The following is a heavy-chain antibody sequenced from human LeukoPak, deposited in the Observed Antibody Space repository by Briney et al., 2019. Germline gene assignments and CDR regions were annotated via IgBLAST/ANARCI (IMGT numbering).Heavy chain of an antibody. CDR2: IYTSGST. V-gene: IGHV4-61*02. Sequence: SETLSLTCTVSGGSISSGSYYWSWIRQPAGKGLEWIGRIYTSGSTNYNPSLKSRVTISVDTSKNQFSLKLSSVTAADTAVYYCARALEGIAARIDYWGQGTLVTVSS. CDR1: GGSISSGSYY. D-gene: IGHD6-25*01. CDR3: ARALEGIAARIDY. J-gene: IGHJ4*02.